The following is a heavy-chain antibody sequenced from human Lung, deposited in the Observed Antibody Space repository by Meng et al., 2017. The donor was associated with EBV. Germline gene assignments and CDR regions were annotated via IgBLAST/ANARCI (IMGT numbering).Heavy chain of an antibody. CDR1: GDSGSSSSAA. V-gene: IGHV6-1*01. CDR2: TYYRSKWYN. CDR3: ARGATSVFDL. Sequence: QLPLQQSGPGSAQPPQTLSLTCVIAGDSGSSSSAARTLIRQSPSRGLEWLGRTYYRSKWYNDYAVFVKSRITINPDTSKNQFSLQLNSVTPEDTAVYYCARGATSVFDLWGRGTLVTVSS. J-gene: IGHJ2*01.